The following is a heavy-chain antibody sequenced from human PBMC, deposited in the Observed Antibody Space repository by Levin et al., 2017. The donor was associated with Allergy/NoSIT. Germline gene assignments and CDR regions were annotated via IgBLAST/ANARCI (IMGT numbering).Heavy chain of an antibody. CDR1: GFSFSSFG. V-gene: IGHV3-30*03. D-gene: IGHD1-14*01. CDR2: ISNDGSRK. Sequence: GGSLRLSCAASGFSFSSFGIHCVRQAPGEGLVWVAVISNDGSRKYYADSVKGRFTISRDNSRNTLYLQMNSLRSDDTAVYYCARESPGYAFDLWGQGTMVTVSS. J-gene: IGHJ3*01. CDR3: ARESPGYAFDL.